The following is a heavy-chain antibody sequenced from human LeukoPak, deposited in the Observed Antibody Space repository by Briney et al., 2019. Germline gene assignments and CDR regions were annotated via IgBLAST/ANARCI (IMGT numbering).Heavy chain of an antibody. CDR2: IKSKTDGGTT. V-gene: IGHV3-15*01. Sequence: GGSLRLSCAASGFTFSNAWMSWVRQAPGKGLEWVGRIKSKTDGGTTDYAAPVKGRFTISRDDSKNTLYLQMNSLKTEDTAVYYCARDGYNYSFDFWGQGTLVTVSS. CDR1: GFTFSNAW. D-gene: IGHD5-24*01. J-gene: IGHJ4*02. CDR3: ARDGYNYSFDF.